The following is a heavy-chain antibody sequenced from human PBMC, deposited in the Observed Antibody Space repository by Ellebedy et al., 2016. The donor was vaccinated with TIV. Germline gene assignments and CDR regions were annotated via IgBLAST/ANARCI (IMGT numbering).Heavy chain of an antibody. Sequence: PGGSLRLSCAASGFTFSSYAMTWVRQAPGKGLEWVSCISSGSSYIYHTDSVKGRFTISRDNARNSLFLQMNSLRAEDTAVYFCARGDRGWALDYWGPGTLVTVSS. CDR3: ARGDRGWALDY. CDR1: GFTFSSYA. V-gene: IGHV3-21*01. D-gene: IGHD6-19*01. CDR2: ISSGSSYI. J-gene: IGHJ4*02.